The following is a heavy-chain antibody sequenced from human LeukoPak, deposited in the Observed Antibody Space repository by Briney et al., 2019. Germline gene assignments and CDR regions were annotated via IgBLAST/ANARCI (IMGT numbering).Heavy chain of an antibody. Sequence: SETLSLTCTVSGGSISSYYWSWIRQPPGKGLEWIGYIYYSGSTNYNPSLKSRVTISVDTSKNQFSLKLGSVTAADTAVYYCARDNYLTGSFDYWGQGTLVTVSS. CDR2: IYYSGST. V-gene: IGHV4-59*01. J-gene: IGHJ4*02. CDR3: ARDNYLTGSFDY. CDR1: GGSISSYY. D-gene: IGHD4-11*01.